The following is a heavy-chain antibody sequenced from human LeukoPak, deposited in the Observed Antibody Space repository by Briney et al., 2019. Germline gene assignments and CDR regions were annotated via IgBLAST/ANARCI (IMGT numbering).Heavy chain of an antibody. CDR3: ARVDGDYVFDY. J-gene: IGHJ4*02. Sequence: ASVKVSCKASGGTFSSYAISWVRQAPGQGLEWMGRIIPIFGTANYAQKFQGRVTITTDTSTSTAYMELRSLRSDDTAVYYCARVDGDYVFDYWGQGTLVTVSS. V-gene: IGHV1-69*05. CDR2: IIPIFGTA. D-gene: IGHD4-17*01. CDR1: GGTFSSYA.